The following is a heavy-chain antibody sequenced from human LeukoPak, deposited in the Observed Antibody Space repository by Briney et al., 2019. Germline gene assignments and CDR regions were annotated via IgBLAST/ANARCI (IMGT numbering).Heavy chain of an antibody. CDR3: ARDQGKVGNPDY. V-gene: IGHV3-48*03. J-gene: IGHJ4*02. CDR1: GFTFSSYE. CDR2: ISSSGSTI. D-gene: IGHD1-26*01. Sequence: GGSLRLSCAASGFTFSSYEMNWVRQAPGKGLEWVSYISSSGSTIYYADSVKGRFTISRDNAKNSLYLQMNSLRAEDTALYYCARDQGKVGNPDYWGQGTLVTVSS.